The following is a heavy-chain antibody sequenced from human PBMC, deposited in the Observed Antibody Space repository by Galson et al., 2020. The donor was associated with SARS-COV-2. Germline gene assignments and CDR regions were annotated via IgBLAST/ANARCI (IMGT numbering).Heavy chain of an antibody. CDR1: GASISSGPYY. Sequence: SQTLSLPCTVSGASISSGPYYWSWIRQPAGKGREWIGRICKSGSTDYNPSLRRQATMAADTSKNQFSLKLSSVTAADTAVYYCARGNSPCVTIFGILTGTCGMDVWGQGTTVTVSS. V-gene: IGHV4-61*02. D-gene: IGHD3-3*01. CDR2: ICKSGST. CDR3: ARGNSPCVTIFGILTGTCGMDV. J-gene: IGHJ6*02.